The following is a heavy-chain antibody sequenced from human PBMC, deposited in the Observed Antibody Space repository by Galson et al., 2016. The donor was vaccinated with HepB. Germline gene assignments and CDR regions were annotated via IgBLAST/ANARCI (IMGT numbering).Heavy chain of an antibody. Sequence: SLRLSCAASGFSFRNYDMHWVRQAPGKGLEWVSTIYTAGDTYYQDSVEGRFTVSRDNAKNTLYLQMNSLRAEDTAVYFCVRDHSVVPTTAYNWFDPWGRGTLVTVSS. CDR1: GFSFRNYD. CDR2: IYTAGDT. V-gene: IGHV3-13*01. D-gene: IGHD4-23*01. J-gene: IGHJ5*02. CDR3: VRDHSVVPTTAYNWFDP.